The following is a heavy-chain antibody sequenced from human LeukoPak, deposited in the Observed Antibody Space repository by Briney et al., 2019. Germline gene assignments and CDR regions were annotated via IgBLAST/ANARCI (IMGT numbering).Heavy chain of an antibody. V-gene: IGHV1-69*04. D-gene: IGHD5-18*01. J-gene: IGHJ4*02. Sequence: SVKVSCKASGGTFNNYAFSWVRQAPGQGLEWMGRIIPILGIANYAQKFQGRVTITADKSTSTAYMELSSLRSEDTAVYYCARTQMDTAMVTFFDYWGQGTLVTVSS. CDR1: GGTFNNYA. CDR3: ARTQMDTAMVTFFDY. CDR2: IIPILGIA.